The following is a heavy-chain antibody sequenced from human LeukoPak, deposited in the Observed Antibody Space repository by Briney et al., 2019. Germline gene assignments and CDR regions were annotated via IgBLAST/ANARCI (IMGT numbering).Heavy chain of an antibody. Sequence: GGSLRLSCAASGFTFSYYSMNWVRQAPGRGLELVSCISSSSSLIFYSDSVRGRFTISRDNAKNLLYLHMNSLRVEDTAVYYCAKVDRGDYSSSPVPYYNYYMNVWGKGTTVTVSS. V-gene: IGHV3-21*01. CDR1: GFTFSYYS. CDR2: ISSSSSLI. J-gene: IGHJ6*03. D-gene: IGHD6-13*01. CDR3: AKVDRGDYSSSPVPYYNYYMNV.